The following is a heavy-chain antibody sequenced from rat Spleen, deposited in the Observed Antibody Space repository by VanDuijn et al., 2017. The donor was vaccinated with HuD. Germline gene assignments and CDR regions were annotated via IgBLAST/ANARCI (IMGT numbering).Heavy chain of an antibody. CDR3: TTGDYGFTRLFAY. D-gene: IGHD1-11*01. V-gene: IGHV5-31*01. Sequence: EVQLVESGGGLVQPGRSLEVSCAASGFTFNNYWMTWIRQAPGKGLEWVASITNTGSNTYYPDSVKGRFTISRDNAKSSLYLQMDSLRSEDTATYYCTTGDYGFTRLFAYWGQGTLVTVSS. CDR1: GFTFNNYW. J-gene: IGHJ3*01. CDR2: ITNTGSNT.